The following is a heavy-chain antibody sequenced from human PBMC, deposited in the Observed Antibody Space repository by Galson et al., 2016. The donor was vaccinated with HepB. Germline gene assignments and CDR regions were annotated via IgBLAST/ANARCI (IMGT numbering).Heavy chain of an antibody. Sequence: TLSLTCTVSGGSISSGSYYWSWIRQPAGKGLEWIGRVYISGSTDYSPSLKSRVTISVDTSKNQFSLKLNSVTAADTAVYYCARGRYSSTEVGLLDYYYGMDVWGKGTTVTVSS. CDR1: GGSISSGSYY. D-gene: IGHD6-13*01. V-gene: IGHV4-61*02. CDR2: VYISGST. J-gene: IGHJ6*04. CDR3: ARGRYSSTEVGLLDYYYGMDV.